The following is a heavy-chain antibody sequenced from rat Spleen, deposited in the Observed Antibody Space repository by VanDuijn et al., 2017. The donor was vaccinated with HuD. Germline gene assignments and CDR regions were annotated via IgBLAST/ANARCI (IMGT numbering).Heavy chain of an antibody. CDR2: ISPSGGST. V-gene: IGHV5S11*01. CDR1: GFTFSNYY. CDR3: ARQGYLRDWYFDF. D-gene: IGHD1-11*01. J-gene: IGHJ1*01. Sequence: EVQLVESGGGLVQPGRSMKLSCAASGFTFSNYYMAWVRQAPTKGLEWVASISPSGGSTYYRGSVKGRFTISRDNTKSTLDLQMDSLRSEETATYYCARQGYLRDWYFDFWGPGTMVTVSS.